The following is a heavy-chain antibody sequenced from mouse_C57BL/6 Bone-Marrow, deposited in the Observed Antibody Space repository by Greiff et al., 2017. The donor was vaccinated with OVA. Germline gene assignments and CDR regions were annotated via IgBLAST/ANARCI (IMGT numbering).Heavy chain of an antibody. CDR3: ASYYFDY. CDR2: IWSGGST. J-gene: IGHJ2*01. V-gene: IGHV2-2*01. Sequence: VQRVESGPGLVQPSQSLSITCTVSGFSLTSYGVHWVRQSPGKGLEWLGVIWSGGSTDYNAAFISRLSISKDNSKSQVFFKMNSLQADDTAIYYCASYYFDYWGQGTTLTVSS. CDR1: GFSLTSYG.